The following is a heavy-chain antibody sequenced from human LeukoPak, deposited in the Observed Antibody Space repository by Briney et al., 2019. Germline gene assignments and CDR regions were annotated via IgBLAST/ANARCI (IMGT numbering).Heavy chain of an antibody. V-gene: IGHV3-48*04. CDR2: ISSSPNTI. CDR1: GFSFNTYS. CDR3: ARGSYYYFDY. Sequence: GGSLRLSCAASGFSFNTYSMNWVRQAPGKGLEWVSYISSSPNTIDYADSVKGRFTISRDNAKNSLYLQMNTLRAEDTAVYYCARGSYYYFDYWGQGTLVTVSS. D-gene: IGHD3-10*01. J-gene: IGHJ4*02.